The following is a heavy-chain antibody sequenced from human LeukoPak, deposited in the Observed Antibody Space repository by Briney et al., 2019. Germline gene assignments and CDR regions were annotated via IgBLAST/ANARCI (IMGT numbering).Heavy chain of an antibody. CDR3: ARDPAATPLDH. Sequence: PGGFLRLSCAASGFTFSAYTMSWVRQAPGKGLEWVSSITTSNDYKYYADSLRGRLTISRDNAKNSLFLQMNSLRGDDTAVYYCARDPAATPLDHWGQGILVTVSS. J-gene: IGHJ4*02. CDR2: ITTSNDYK. V-gene: IGHV3-21*01. CDR1: GFTFSAYT. D-gene: IGHD6-13*01.